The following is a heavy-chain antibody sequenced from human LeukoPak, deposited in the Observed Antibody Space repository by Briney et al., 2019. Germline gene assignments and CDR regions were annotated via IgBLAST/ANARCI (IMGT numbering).Heavy chain of an antibody. CDR2: IWYDGSNK. CDR1: GFTFSSYG. Sequence: GGSLRLSCAASGFTFSSYGMHWVRQAPGKGLEWVAVIWYDGSNKYYADSVKGRFTISRDNSKNTLYLQMNSLRAEDTAVYFCAKTRDWYFDLWGRGTLVAVSS. J-gene: IGHJ2*01. V-gene: IGHV3-33*06. D-gene: IGHD2-2*01. CDR3: AKTRDWYFDL.